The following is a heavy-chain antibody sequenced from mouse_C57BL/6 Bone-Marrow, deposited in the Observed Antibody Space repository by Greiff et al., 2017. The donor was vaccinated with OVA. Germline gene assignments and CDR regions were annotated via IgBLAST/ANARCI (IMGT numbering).Heavy chain of an antibody. CDR1: GYSITSDY. V-gene: IGHV3-8*01. Sequence: DVKLQESGPGLAKPSQTLSLTCSVTGYSITSDYWNWIRKFPGNKLEYMGYISYSGSTYYNPSLKSRISITRDTSKNQYYLQLNAVTTEDTATYYCARSGDGYYDYYAMDYWGQGTSVTVSS. CDR2: ISYSGST. CDR3: ARSGDGYYDYYAMDY. J-gene: IGHJ4*01. D-gene: IGHD2-3*01.